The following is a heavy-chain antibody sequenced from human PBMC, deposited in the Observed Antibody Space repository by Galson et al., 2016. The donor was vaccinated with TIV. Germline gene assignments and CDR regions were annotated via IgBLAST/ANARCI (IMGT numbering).Heavy chain of an antibody. D-gene: IGHD3-10*01. CDR1: GFTFSTYE. J-gene: IGHJ3*02. CDR2: ISSRGGTT. Sequence: SLRLSCAGSGFTFSTYELNWVRQAPGKGLEWVSYISSRGGTTPYADSVEGRFTITRDNAKNSMDLQMNSLRVEDTAIYYCARDNRAVLDAFDIWGQGTVVT. V-gene: IGHV3-48*03. CDR3: ARDNRAVLDAFDI.